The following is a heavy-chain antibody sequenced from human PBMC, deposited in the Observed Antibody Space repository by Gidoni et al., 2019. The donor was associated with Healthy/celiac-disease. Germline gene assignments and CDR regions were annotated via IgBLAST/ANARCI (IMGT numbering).Heavy chain of an antibody. D-gene: IGHD2-21*01. J-gene: IGHJ3*02. CDR2: IYYSGST. CDR1: GGSISSSSYY. V-gene: IGHV4-39*01. Sequence: QLQLQESGPGLVKPSETLSLTCTVSGGSISSSSYYWGWIRQPPGKGLEWIGSIYYSGSTYYNPSLKSRVTISVDTSKNQFSLKLSSVTAADTAVYYCARQPGEVAFDIWGQGTMVTVSS. CDR3: ARQPGEVAFDI.